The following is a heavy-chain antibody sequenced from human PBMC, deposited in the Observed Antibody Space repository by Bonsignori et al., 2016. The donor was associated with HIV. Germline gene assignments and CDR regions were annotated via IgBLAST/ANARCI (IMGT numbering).Heavy chain of an antibody. CDR3: ATEPAAGPDNWFDP. CDR1: GSTLTPFY. Sequence: ASVKVSCKASGSTLTPFYVHWVRQAPGQGLEWVGIINPSGSSTSVARKFQGRVTLTRDTSTNTVYMELNSLRSDDTALYYCATEPAAGPDNWFDPWGQGTLVTVSS. CDR2: INPSGSST. D-gene: IGHD6-13*01. J-gene: IGHJ5*02. V-gene: IGHV1-46*01.